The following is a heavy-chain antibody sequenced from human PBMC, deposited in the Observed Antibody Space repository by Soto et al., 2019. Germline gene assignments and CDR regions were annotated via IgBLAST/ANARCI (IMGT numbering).Heavy chain of an antibody. V-gene: IGHV3-23*01. CDR2: VSGNEDST. CDR3: AKDLSKRGVFVFDY. D-gene: IGHD6-13*01. CDR1: AFTFSNYA. Sequence: PGGSRRLSCVASAFTFSNYAMSWVSQAPGKLLEWVPAVSGNEDSTYYADSVEGRCIISRDNTKNTLDLQMNSLTPPNTAVFYFAKDLSKRGVFVFDYWGQGIRVTVSS. J-gene: IGHJ4*02.